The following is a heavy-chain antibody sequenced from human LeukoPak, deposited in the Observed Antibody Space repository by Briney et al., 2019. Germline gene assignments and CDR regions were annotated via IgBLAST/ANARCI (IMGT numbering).Heavy chain of an antibody. CDR2: ISGSGGST. D-gene: IGHD4-17*01. V-gene: IGHV3-23*01. J-gene: IGHJ6*03. CDR3: AKPPSYGDYSSLDNYYYMDV. CDR1: GFTFSSYA. Sequence: GGSLRPSCAASGFTFSSYAMSWVRQAPGKGLEWVSAISGSGGSTYYADSVKGRFTISRDNSKNTLYLQMNSLRAEDTAVYYCAKPPSYGDYSSLDNYYYMDVWGKGTTVTVSS.